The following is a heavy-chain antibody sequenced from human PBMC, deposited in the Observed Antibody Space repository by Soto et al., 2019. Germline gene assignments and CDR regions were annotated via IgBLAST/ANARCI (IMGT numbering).Heavy chain of an antibody. J-gene: IGHJ4*02. CDR2: IVVGSGNT. V-gene: IGHV1-58*01. D-gene: IGHD6-13*01. Sequence: GASVKVSCKASGFTFTSSAVQWVRQARGQRLEWIGWIVVGSGNTNYAQKFQERVTITRDMSTSTAYMELSSLRSEDTAVYYCAAEGSIAAAGFNFDYWGQGTLVTVSS. CDR3: AAEGSIAAAGFNFDY. CDR1: GFTFTSSA.